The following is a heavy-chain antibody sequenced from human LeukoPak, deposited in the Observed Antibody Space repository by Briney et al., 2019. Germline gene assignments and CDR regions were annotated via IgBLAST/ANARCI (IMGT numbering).Heavy chain of an antibody. J-gene: IGHJ6*02. CDR3: ARSVEYSYLSYGMDV. Sequence: SETLSLTCTVSGGSISSGGYYWSWIRQHPGKGLEWIGYIYYSGSTYYNPSLKSRVTISVDTSKNQFSLKLSSVTAADTAVYYCARSVEYSYLSYGMDVWGQGTTVAVSS. CDR2: IYYSGST. CDR1: GGSISSGGYY. D-gene: IGHD5-18*01. V-gene: IGHV4-31*03.